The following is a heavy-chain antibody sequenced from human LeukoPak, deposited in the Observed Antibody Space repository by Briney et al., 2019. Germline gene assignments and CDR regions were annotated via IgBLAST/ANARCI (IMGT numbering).Heavy chain of an antibody. V-gene: IGHV6-1*01. CDR2: TYYRSKWYS. Sequence: SQTLSLTCAISGVSVSSNSAAWNWIRQSPSRGLEWLGRTYYRSKWYSYYAPSVKSRITINPDTSKNQFSLQLKSVTPEDTAVYYCARMVGLVSDYWGQGTLVTVSS. CDR3: ARMVGLVSDY. J-gene: IGHJ4*02. CDR1: GVSVSSNSAA. D-gene: IGHD3-10*01.